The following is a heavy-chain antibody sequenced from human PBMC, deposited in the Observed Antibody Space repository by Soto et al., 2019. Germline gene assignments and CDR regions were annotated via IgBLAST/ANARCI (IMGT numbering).Heavy chain of an antibody. CDR3: ARVSSGWWYFDY. Sequence: SEALSLTCPISRPSISRYHPGWIRQPPGKGPEWIGCVYPSGTTNYNPSLESRVTISLDASKNRFSLKLTSVTAADTAVYYCARVSSGWWYFDYWGQGTLVT. V-gene: IGHV4-59*01. CDR2: VYPSGTT. D-gene: IGHD6-19*01. J-gene: IGHJ4*02. CDR1: RPSISRYH.